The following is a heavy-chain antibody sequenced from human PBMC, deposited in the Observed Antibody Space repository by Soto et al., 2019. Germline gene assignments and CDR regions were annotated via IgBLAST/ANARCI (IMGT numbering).Heavy chain of an antibody. CDR3: ARMRLPDGMDV. CDR2: IFSNDEK. CDR1: GFSLSTSGMC. Sequence: GSGPTLVNPTQTLTLTCTFSGFSLSTSGMCVSWIRQPPGKALEWLAHIFSNDEKSYSTSLKSRLTISKDTSKSQVVLTMTNMDPVDTATYYCARMRLPDGMDVWGQGTTVTVSS. D-gene: IGHD2-15*01. J-gene: IGHJ6*02. V-gene: IGHV2-26*01.